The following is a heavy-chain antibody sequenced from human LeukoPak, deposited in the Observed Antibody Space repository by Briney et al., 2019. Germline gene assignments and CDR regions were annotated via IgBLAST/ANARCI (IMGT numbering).Heavy chain of an antibody. J-gene: IGHJ4*02. Sequence: GGSLRLSCAASGFTFSDYWMSWVRQAPGKGLEWVAVVSDDGNNIYYADSVKGRFTISRDNSKNTLYLQTNSLRAEDTALYHCVRDRDSTGYYDYWGQGTLVTVSS. CDR3: VRDRDSTGYYDY. D-gene: IGHD3-22*01. V-gene: IGHV3-30*03. CDR1: GFTFSDYW. CDR2: VSDDGNNI.